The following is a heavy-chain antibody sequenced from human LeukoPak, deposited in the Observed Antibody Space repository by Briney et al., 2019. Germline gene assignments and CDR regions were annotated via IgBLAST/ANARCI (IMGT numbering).Heavy chain of an antibody. CDR2: IYTSGST. J-gene: IGHJ4*02. CDR3: ARSSAGYSYGAPNDY. V-gene: IGHV4-4*07. D-gene: IGHD5-18*01. CDR1: GGSISSYY. Sequence: PSETLSLTCTVSGGSISSYYWSWIRQPAGKGLEWIGRIYTSGSTNYNPSLKSRVTISVDTSKNQFSLKLSSVTAADTAVYYCARSSAGYSYGAPNDYWGQGTLVTVSS.